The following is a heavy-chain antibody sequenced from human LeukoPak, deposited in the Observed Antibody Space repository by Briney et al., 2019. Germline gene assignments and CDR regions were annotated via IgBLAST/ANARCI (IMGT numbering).Heavy chain of an antibody. Sequence: PGRSLRLSCAASGFTFDDYAMHWVRQAPGKGLEWVSGISWNSGSIGYADSVKGRFTIPRDNAKNSLYLQMNSLRAEDTALYYCAKDLKGDFDYWGQGTLVTVSS. D-gene: IGHD3-10*01. CDR2: ISWNSGSI. CDR3: AKDLKGDFDY. V-gene: IGHV3-9*01. J-gene: IGHJ4*02. CDR1: GFTFDDYA.